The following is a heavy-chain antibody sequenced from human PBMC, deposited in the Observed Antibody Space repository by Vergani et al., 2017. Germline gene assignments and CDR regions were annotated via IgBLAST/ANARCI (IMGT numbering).Heavy chain of an antibody. Sequence: EVQLVESGGGLVQPGGSLRLSCAASGFTFSSYSMNWVRQAPGKGLEWVSYISSSSTIYYADSVKGRFTISRDNAKNSLYLQMNSLRAEDTAVYYCARDPSYYYYMDVWGKGTTVTVSS. CDR3: ARDPSYYYYMDV. J-gene: IGHJ6*03. CDR2: ISSSSTI. V-gene: IGHV3-48*01. CDR1: GFTFSSYS.